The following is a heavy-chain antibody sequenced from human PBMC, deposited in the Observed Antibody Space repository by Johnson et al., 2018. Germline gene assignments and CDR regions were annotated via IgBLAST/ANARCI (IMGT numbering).Heavy chain of an antibody. CDR3: ARDGADACHI. CDR1: GITIGRHA. CDR2: ISWNAGRS. Sequence: VQLVESGGGVVRPGGSLRLSCVASGITIGRHAMSWIRQPPGKGLEWVSGISWNAGRSGYAGSVRGRFTISRDNVKDSLYLQLSSLRVEDTAFYYCARDGADACHIWGQGTMVTVSS. V-gene: IGHV3-20*04. J-gene: IGHJ3*02. D-gene: IGHD4/OR15-4a*01.